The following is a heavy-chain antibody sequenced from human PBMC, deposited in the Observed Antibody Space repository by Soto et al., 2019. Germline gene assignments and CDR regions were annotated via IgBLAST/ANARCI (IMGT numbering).Heavy chain of an antibody. D-gene: IGHD1-26*01. V-gene: IGHV4-4*02. CDR3: ARVSGSYYYGMDV. CDR1: GGSISSSNW. CDR2: IYHSGST. Sequence: PSEILSLTCGVSGGSISSSNWWSWVSQPPGKGLEWIGEIYHSGSTNYNPSLKSRVTISVDKSKNQFSLKLSSVTAADTAVYYCARVSGSYYYGMDVWGQGTTVTVSS. J-gene: IGHJ6*02.